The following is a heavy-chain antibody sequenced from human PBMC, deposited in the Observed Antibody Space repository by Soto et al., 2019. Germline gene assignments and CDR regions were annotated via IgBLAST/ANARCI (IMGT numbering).Heavy chain of an antibody. CDR3: ARGVEMATIIVDY. V-gene: IGHV4-34*01. J-gene: IGHJ4*02. CDR2: INHSGST. D-gene: IGHD5-12*01. CDR1: GGSFSGYY. Sequence: QVQLQQWGAGLLKPSETLSLTCAVYGGSFSGYYWSWIRQPPGKGLEWIGEINHSGSTNYNPSLKSRVTISVDTSKNQFSLKLSSVTAADTAVYYCARGVEMATIIVDYWGQGTLVTVSS.